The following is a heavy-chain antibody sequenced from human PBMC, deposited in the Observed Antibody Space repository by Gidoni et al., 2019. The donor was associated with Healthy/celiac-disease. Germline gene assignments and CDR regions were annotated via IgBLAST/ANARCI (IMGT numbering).Heavy chain of an antibody. Sequence: EVQLLESGGGLVQPGRSLRLSCAASGLTFSSYAMSWVRTAPGKGLEWVSAISGSGGSTYYADSVKGRFTISRDNSKHTLYLQMNSLRAEDTAVYYCAQDQRYFDCTWGQGTLVTVSS. CDR2: ISGSGGST. V-gene: IGHV3-23*01. CDR3: AQDQRYFDCT. J-gene: IGHJ4*02. CDR1: GLTFSSYA. D-gene: IGHD3-9*01.